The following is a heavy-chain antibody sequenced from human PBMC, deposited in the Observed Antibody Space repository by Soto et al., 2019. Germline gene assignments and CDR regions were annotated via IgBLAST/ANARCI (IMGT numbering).Heavy chain of an antibody. J-gene: IGHJ4*02. CDR2: ISAYNGNT. CDR1: GYTFTSYG. V-gene: IGHV1-18*01. D-gene: IGHD3-16*02. Sequence: ASVKVSCKASGYTFTSYGISWVRQAPGQGLEWMGGISAYNGNTNYAQKLQGRVTMTTDKSTSTAYMELRSLRSDDTAVYYCARLLHLGELSLYYFDYWGQGTLVTVSS. CDR3: ARLLHLGELSLYYFDY.